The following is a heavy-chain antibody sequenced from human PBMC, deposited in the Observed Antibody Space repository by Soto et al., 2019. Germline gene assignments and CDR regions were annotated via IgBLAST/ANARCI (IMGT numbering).Heavy chain of an antibody. CDR2: IIPIFGTA. D-gene: IGHD2-2*01. CDR3: ARSRGPQYCSSTSCYAKDAFDI. CDR1: GGTFSSYA. Sequence: QVQLVQSGAEVKKPGSSVKVSCKASGGTFSSYAISWVRQAPGQGLEWMGGIIPIFGTANYAQKFQGRVTITADESTSTAYMELSSRRSEDTAVYYCARSRGPQYCSSTSCYAKDAFDIWGQGTMVTVSS. J-gene: IGHJ3*02. V-gene: IGHV1-69*01.